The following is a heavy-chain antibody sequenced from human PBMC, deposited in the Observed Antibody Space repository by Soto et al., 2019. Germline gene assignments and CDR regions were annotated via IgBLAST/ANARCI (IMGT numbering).Heavy chain of an antibody. J-gene: IGHJ6*01. D-gene: IGHD6-19*01. CDR3: ARHSSNFRYYYYSMEG. CDR1: RYTFTDYW. CDR2: IYPGDSDT. V-gene: IGHV5-51*01. Sequence: GESLKISCKGSRYTFTDYWIGWLRQLPGKGLEWMGIIYPGDSDTRYSPSFQGHVTITVDKSTSTAYLQWNTLKASDTAMYYCARHSSNFRYYYYSMEGWEQGTTDIVS.